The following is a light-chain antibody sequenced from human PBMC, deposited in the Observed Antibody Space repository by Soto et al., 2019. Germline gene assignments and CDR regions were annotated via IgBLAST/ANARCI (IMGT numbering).Light chain of an antibody. CDR1: QSVSINF. CDR3: QQYGTSPLT. V-gene: IGKV3-20*01. Sequence: IVLTQSPGTLSFSPGERATLSCRASQSVSINFLAWYQQKPGQAPRLLIYAASSRATGIPDRFSGSGSGTDFTLTISRLEPEDYALYYCQQYGTSPLTVGGGTKVEIX. CDR2: AAS. J-gene: IGKJ4*01.